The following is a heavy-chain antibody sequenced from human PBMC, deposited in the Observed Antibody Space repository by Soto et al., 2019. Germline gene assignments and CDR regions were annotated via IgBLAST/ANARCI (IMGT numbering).Heavy chain of an antibody. CDR1: GFTFSSYA. Sequence: QVQLVESGGGVVQPGRSLRLSCAASGFTFSSYAMHWVRQAPGKGLEWVAVISYDGSNKYYADSVKGRFTISRDNSKNTLYLQMNSLRAEDTAVYYCAREDSSGYYYAAPGDFDYWGQGTLVTVSS. CDR3: AREDSSGYYYAAPGDFDY. CDR2: ISYDGSNK. V-gene: IGHV3-30-3*01. D-gene: IGHD3-22*01. J-gene: IGHJ4*02.